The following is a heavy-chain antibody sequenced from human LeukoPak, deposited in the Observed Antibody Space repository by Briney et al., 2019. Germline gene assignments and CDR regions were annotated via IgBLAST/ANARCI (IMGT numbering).Heavy chain of an antibody. CDR2: IYHSGST. D-gene: IGHD1-26*01. CDR3: ARAVLGAKTY. J-gene: IGHJ4*02. V-gene: IGHV4-38-2*02. CDR1: GYSISSGYY. Sequence: SETLSLTCTVSGYSISSGYYWGWIRQPPGKGLEWIGSIYHSGSTYYNPSLKSRVTISVDTSKNQFSLKLTSVTAADTAVYYCARAVLGAKTYWGQGTLVTVSS.